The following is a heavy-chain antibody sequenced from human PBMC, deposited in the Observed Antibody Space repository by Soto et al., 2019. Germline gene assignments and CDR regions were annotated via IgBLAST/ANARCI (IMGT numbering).Heavy chain of an antibody. Sequence: GGSLRLSCAASGFTLSSYGMHWVRQAPGKGLEWVAVIWYDGSNKYYADSVKGRFTISRDNSKNTLYLQMNSLRAEDTAVYYCARDGRNVLRYFDWTPYGMDVWGQGTTVTVSS. J-gene: IGHJ6*02. V-gene: IGHV3-33*01. CDR3: ARDGRNVLRYFDWTPYGMDV. CDR1: GFTLSSYG. CDR2: IWYDGSNK. D-gene: IGHD3-9*01.